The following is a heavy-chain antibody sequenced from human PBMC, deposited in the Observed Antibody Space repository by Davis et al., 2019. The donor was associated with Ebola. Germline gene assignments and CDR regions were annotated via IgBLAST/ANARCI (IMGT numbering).Heavy chain of an antibody. CDR1: GASVSSNSYY. J-gene: IGHJ6*02. CDR3: ARGRTIFGVVIILGRYGMDV. D-gene: IGHD3-3*02. CDR2: VYYSGST. Sequence: SETLSLTCTVPGASVSSNSYYWNWIRQPPGKGLEWIGYVYYSGSTNYNPSLKSRVTISVDTSKNQFSLKLSSVTAADTAVYYCARGRTIFGVVIILGRYGMDVWGQGTTVTVSS. V-gene: IGHV4-61*01.